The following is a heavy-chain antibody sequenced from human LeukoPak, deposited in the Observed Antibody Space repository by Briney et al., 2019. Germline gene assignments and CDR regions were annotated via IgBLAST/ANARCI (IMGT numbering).Heavy chain of an antibody. Sequence: ASVKVSCKASGYRFTGYYIHWVRQAPGQGLEWMGRINPHSGDTTYAQKFHGRVTLTTDTSTSTAYMELGRLRYDDTAVYYCARDESGHWFDPWGQGSLVTVSS. CDR2: INPHSGDT. CDR3: ARDESGHWFDP. J-gene: IGHJ5*02. V-gene: IGHV1-2*06. CDR1: GYRFTGYY.